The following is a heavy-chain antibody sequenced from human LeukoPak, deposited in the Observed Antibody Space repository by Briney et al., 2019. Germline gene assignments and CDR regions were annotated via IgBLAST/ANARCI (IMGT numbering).Heavy chain of an antibody. D-gene: IGHD5-18*01. J-gene: IGHJ4*02. CDR3: AKDRGYSYGGIDY. V-gene: IGHV3-9*01. CDR2: ISWNRGSI. Sequence: GGSLRLSCAASGFTFYDYAMHWVRQAPGKGLEGGSGISWNRGSIGYADSVKGRFTISRDNAKNSLYLQMNSLRAEDTALYYCAKDRGYSYGGIDYWGQGTLVTVSS. CDR1: GFTFYDYA.